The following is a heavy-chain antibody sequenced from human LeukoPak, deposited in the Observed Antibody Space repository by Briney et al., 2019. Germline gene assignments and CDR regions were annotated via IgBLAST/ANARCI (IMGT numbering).Heavy chain of an antibody. D-gene: IGHD1-26*01. Sequence: GGSLRLSCAASGFTFSSYAMSWVRQAPGKGLEWVSAISGSGGSTYYADSVKGRFTISRDNSKNTLYLQMNSLRAEDTAVYYCAEMVVGATERGYWGQGTLVTVSS. CDR1: GFTFSSYA. V-gene: IGHV3-23*01. CDR3: AEMVVGATERGY. J-gene: IGHJ4*02. CDR2: ISGSGGST.